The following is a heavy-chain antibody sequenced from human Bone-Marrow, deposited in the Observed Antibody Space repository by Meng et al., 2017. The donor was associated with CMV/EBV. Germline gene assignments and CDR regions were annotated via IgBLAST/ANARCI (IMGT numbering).Heavy chain of an antibody. CDR3: AKMPGTTGRGYYYYGMDV. Sequence: GGSLRLSCAASGFTFSSYGMHWVRQAPGKGLEWVAFIRYDGSNKYYADSVKGRFTISRNNSKNTLYLQMNSLRAEDTAVYYCAKMPGTTGRGYYYYGMDVWGQGTTVTVSS. V-gene: IGHV3-30*02. D-gene: IGHD1-7*01. CDR2: IRYDGSNK. J-gene: IGHJ6*02. CDR1: GFTFSSYG.